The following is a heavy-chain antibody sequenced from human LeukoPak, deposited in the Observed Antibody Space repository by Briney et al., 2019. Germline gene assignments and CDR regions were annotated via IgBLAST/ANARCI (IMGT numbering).Heavy chain of an antibody. CDR2: SNPIFGTT. Sequence: SVKVSCKASGGAFKRYAINWVRQAPGQGLEWMGGSNPIFGTTNFAPKFQGRVTIAADESTSTAYMELTSLKSEDTAVYYCARGTTVTTAVLVPNDAFDIWGQGTMVTVSS. V-gene: IGHV1-69*13. D-gene: IGHD4-17*01. CDR1: GGAFKRYA. J-gene: IGHJ3*02. CDR3: ARGTTVTTAVLVPNDAFDI.